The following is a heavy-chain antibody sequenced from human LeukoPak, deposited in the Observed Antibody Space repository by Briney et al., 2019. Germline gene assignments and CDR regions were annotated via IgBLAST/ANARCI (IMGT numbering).Heavy chain of an antibody. Sequence: SETLSLTCTVSGGSISSGGYYWSWLRQPPGKGLEWIGYIYYSGSTNYNPSLKSRVTISVDTSKDQFSLKLSSVTAADTAVYYCARVPPRSMVRGVGYFDYWGQGTLVTVSS. D-gene: IGHD3-10*01. CDR1: GGSISSGGYY. V-gene: IGHV4-61*08. J-gene: IGHJ4*02. CDR2: IYYSGST. CDR3: ARVPPRSMVRGVGYFDY.